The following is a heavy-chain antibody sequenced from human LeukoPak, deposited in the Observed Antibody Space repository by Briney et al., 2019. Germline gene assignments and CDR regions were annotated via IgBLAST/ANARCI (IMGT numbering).Heavy chain of an antibody. D-gene: IGHD3-10*01. CDR1: GYTFISYA. CDR2: MNAGNGNT. Sequence: GASVKVSCKSSGYTFISYAMHWVRQAPGQRLEWMEWMNAGNGNTKYSQKFQGRVTITRDTSASTAYMELSSLNSEDMAVYYCAREGSMVRGVGIFGFDYWGQGTLVTVSS. V-gene: IGHV1-3*03. CDR3: AREGSMVRGVGIFGFDY. J-gene: IGHJ4*02.